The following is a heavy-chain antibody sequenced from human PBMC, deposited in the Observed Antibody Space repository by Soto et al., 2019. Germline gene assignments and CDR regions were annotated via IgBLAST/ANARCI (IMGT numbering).Heavy chain of an antibody. CDR3: AHRDMVGATRYNWFDP. V-gene: IGHV2-5*02. CDR1: GFSLSSSGVG. Sequence: QITLKESAPTLVKPTQTLTLTCTFSGFSLSSSGVGVGWIRQPPGKALEWLALIYWDDDKRYSPSLKSRLTITKGTSKNQVVLTMTNVDPVDTATYYCAHRDMVGATRYNWFDPWGQETLLTVSS. CDR2: IYWDDDK. J-gene: IGHJ5*02. D-gene: IGHD1-26*01.